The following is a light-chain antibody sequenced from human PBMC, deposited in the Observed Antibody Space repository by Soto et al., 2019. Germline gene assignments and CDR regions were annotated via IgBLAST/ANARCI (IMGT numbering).Light chain of an antibody. CDR2: LAS. CDR3: QQCYNSPYT. CDR1: QSISSNC. J-gene: IGKJ2*01. Sequence: EIVLTQSPGTLSLSLGERATLSCRASQSISSNCLAWYQQKPGQAPRVLIYLASSMATGVPGRFSGSGSGTDFTLTISKLEPEDFAVYYCQQCYNSPYTFGGGTRLEI. V-gene: IGKV3-20*01.